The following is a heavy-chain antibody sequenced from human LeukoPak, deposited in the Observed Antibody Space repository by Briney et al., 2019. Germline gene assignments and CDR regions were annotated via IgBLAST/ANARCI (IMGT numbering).Heavy chain of an antibody. D-gene: IGHD3-22*01. Sequence: PSQTLSLTCAVSGGSISSGSYSWSWIRQPPGKGLEWVGYIYHSGSTYYNPSLKSRVTISVDRSKNQFSLKLSSVTAADTAVYYCARVDYYDSSGYQGNWFDPWGQGTLVTVSS. CDR2: IYHSGST. CDR1: GGSISSGSYS. CDR3: ARVDYYDSSGYQGNWFDP. V-gene: IGHV4-30-2*01. J-gene: IGHJ5*02.